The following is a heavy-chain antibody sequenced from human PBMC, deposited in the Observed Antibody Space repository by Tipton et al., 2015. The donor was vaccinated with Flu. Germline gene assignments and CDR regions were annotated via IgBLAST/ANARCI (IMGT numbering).Heavy chain of an antibody. J-gene: IGHJ6*02. V-gene: IGHV4-34*01. CDR1: GGSFSGYY. CDR3: ARQLNRYYYYGMDV. CDR2: INHSGST. D-gene: IGHD6-6*01. Sequence: TLSLTCAVYGGSFSGYYWSWIRQPPGKGLEWIGEINHSGSTNYNPSLKSRVTISVDTSKNQFSLKLSSVTAADTAVHYCARQLNRYYYYGMDVWGQGTTVTVSS.